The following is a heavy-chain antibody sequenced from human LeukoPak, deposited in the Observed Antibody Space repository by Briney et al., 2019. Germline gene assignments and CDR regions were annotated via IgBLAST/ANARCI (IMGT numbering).Heavy chain of an antibody. V-gene: IGHV3-30*18. CDR2: ISTDGSHK. CDR3: AKDGTSSWFGEAT. D-gene: IGHD6-13*01. CDR1: GFTFSDYG. Sequence: PGRSLRLSCAASGFTFSDYGMQWVRQAPGQGLEWVALISTDGSHKDYADSVKGRFTLSGDNSKNTLYLQMNSLRVEDTAVYYCAKDGTSSWFGEATWGQGTLVTVSS. J-gene: IGHJ5*02.